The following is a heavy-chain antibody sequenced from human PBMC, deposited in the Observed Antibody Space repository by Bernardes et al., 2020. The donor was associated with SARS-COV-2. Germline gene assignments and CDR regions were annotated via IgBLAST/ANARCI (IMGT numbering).Heavy chain of an antibody. CDR2: IIPILGIA. V-gene: IGHV1-69*04. CDR1: GGTFSSYT. J-gene: IGHJ4*02. D-gene: IGHD4-4*01. CDR3: AREGMATITDY. Sequence: SVKVSCKASGGTFSSYTISWVRQAPGQGLEWMGRIIPILGIANYAQKFQGRVTITADKSTSTAYMELSSLRSEDTAVYYCAREGMATITDYWGQGTLVTVSS.